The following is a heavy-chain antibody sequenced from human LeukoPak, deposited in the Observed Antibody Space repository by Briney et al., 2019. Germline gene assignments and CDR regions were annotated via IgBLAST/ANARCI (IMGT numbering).Heavy chain of an antibody. V-gene: IGHV3-21*01. CDR1: GFTFSSYW. Sequence: GGSLRLSCAASGFTFSSYWMSWVRQAPGKRLEWVSSISSSSSYIYYADSVKGRFTISRDNAKNSLYLQMNSLRAEDTAVYYCAREEDIVVVPAATWLGEAAAGHGNFDYWGQGTLVTVSS. CDR3: AREEDIVVVPAATWLGEAAAGHGNFDY. D-gene: IGHD2-2*01. CDR2: ISSSSSYI. J-gene: IGHJ4*02.